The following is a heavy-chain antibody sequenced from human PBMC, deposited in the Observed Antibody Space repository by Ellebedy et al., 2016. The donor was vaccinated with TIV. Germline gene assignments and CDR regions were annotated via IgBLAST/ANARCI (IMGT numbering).Heavy chain of an antibody. Sequence: SETLSLXCTVSGGSISSSSYYWGWIRQPPGKGLEWIGNIYYTGSTYYTPSLRSRVTISVDTSKNQFSLKLSSVTAADTAVYYCARKIAVADTTYYNYMDVWGEGTTVTVSS. CDR1: GGSISSSSYY. CDR2: IYYTGST. CDR3: ARKIAVADTTYYNYMDV. D-gene: IGHD6-19*01. J-gene: IGHJ6*03. V-gene: IGHV4-39*01.